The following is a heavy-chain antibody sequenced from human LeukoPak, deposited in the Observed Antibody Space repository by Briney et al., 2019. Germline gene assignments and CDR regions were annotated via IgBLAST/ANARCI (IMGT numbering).Heavy chain of an antibody. CDR1: GGSVSGYY. D-gene: IGHD6-6*01. Sequence: PSETLSLTRTVSGGSVSGYYWSWIRQPPGKGLEWIGYIYYSGSTNYNPSLKSRVTISVDTSENQFSLKLTSVTAADTAVYYCARDREYSSSGLVWFVPWGHAILVTVSS. CDR3: ARDREYSSSGLVWFVP. V-gene: IGHV4-59*02. J-gene: IGHJ5*02. CDR2: IYYSGST.